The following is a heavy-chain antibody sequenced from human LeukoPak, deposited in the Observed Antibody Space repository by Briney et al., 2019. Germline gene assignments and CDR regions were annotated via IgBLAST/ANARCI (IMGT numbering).Heavy chain of an antibody. V-gene: IGHV1-46*01. CDR2: INPSGGST. CDR3: ARRLQAPHSSDYYYYMDV. CDR1: GHTFTSYY. Sequence: ASVKVSCKASGHTFTSYYMHWVRQAPGQGLEWMGIINPSGGSTSYAQKFQGRVTMTRDTSTSTVYMELSSLRSEDTAVYYCARRLQAPHSSDYYYYMDVWGKGTTVTVSS. D-gene: IGHD6-25*01. J-gene: IGHJ6*03.